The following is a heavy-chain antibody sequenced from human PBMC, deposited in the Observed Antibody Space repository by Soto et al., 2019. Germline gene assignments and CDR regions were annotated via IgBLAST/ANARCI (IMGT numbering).Heavy chain of an antibody. CDR1: GFTFSSYA. V-gene: IGHV3-23*01. CDR2: ISGSGGST. Sequence: GGSLRLSCAASGFTFSSYAMSWVRQAPGKGLEWVSAISGSGGSTYYADSVKGRFTISRDNSKNTLYLQMNSLRAEDTAVYYCARAFSSREYFDYWGQGTLVTVSS. CDR3: ARAFSSREYFDY. J-gene: IGHJ4*02. D-gene: IGHD6-6*01.